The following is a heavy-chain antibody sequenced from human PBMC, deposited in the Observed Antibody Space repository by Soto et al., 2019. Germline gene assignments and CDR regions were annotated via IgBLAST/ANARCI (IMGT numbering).Heavy chain of an antibody. D-gene: IGHD3-22*01. CDR2: IIPIFGTA. Sequence: VASVKVSCKASGGTFSSYAISWVRQAPGQGLEWMGGIIPIFGTANYAQKFQGRVTITADESTSTAYMELSSLRSEDTAVYYCARPGRMIVDKTDYYGMDVWGQGTTVTVSS. J-gene: IGHJ6*02. CDR3: ARPGRMIVDKTDYYGMDV. V-gene: IGHV1-69*13. CDR1: GGTFSSYA.